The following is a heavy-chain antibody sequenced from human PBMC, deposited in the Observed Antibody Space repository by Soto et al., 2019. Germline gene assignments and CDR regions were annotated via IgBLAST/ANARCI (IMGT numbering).Heavy chain of an antibody. V-gene: IGHV1-69*02. CDR1: GGTFSSYT. J-gene: IGHJ6*02. CDR3: ARLTDNYDILTGYLSANYYYGMDV. Sequence: SVKVSCKASGGTFSSYTISWVRQASGQGLEWMGRIIPILGIANYAQKFQGRVTITADKSTSTAYMELSSLRSEDTAVYYCARLTDNYDILTGYLSANYYYGMDVWG. D-gene: IGHD3-9*01. CDR2: IIPILGIA.